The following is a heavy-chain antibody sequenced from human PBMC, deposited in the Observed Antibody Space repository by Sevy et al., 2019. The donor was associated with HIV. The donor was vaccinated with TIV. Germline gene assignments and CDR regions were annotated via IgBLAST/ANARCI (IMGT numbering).Heavy chain of an antibody. V-gene: IGHV4-59*01. D-gene: IGHD6-19*01. Sequence: SETLSLTCTVSGGSISSYYWSWIRQPPGKGLEWIGYIYYSGSTNYNPSLKSRVTISVVTSKNQFSLKLSSVTAADTAVYYCARASGWYMEDYWGQGTLVTVSS. CDR2: IYYSGST. CDR3: ARASGWYMEDY. J-gene: IGHJ4*02. CDR1: GGSISSYY.